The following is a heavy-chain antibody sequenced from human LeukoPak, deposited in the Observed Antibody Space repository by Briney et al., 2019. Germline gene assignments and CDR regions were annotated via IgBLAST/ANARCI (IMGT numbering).Heavy chain of an antibody. CDR2: IIPIFGTA. CDR3: STGGQGVSPYYYRDV. Sequence: ASVKVSCKASGGTFSSYAISWVRQAPGQGLEWMGRIIPIFGTANYAQKFQGRVTITTDESTSTAYMELSSLRSEDTAVYYCSTGGQGVSPYYYRDVWGKGTPVTVSS. D-gene: IGHD3-10*01. J-gene: IGHJ6*03. CDR1: GGTFSSYA. V-gene: IGHV1-69*05.